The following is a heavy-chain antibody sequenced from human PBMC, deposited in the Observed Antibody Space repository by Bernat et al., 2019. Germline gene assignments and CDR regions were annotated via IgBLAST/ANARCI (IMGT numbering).Heavy chain of an antibody. CDR3: ARERRQGGSSWYVDY. Sequence: QVQLQESGPGLVKPSETLSLTCTVSGGSISSYYWSWIRQPPRKGLEWIGYIYYSGSTNYNPSRKSRVTISVDTSKNQFSLKLSSVTAADTAVYYCARERRQGGSSWYVDYWGQGTLVTVSS. CDR2: IYYSGST. D-gene: IGHD6-13*01. CDR1: GGSISSYY. J-gene: IGHJ4*02. V-gene: IGHV4-59*01.